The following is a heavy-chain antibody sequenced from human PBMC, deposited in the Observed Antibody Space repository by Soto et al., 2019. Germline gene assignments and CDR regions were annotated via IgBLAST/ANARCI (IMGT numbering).Heavy chain of an antibody. CDR1: GDSVSRKSAA. J-gene: IGHJ6*02. CDR2: TYYTSKWYN. V-gene: IGHV6-1*01. Sequence: PSQTLSLTCATSGDSVSRKSAAWTWIRQSPSRGLEWLGRTYYTSKWYNDYAVSVKSRITINPDTSKNQFSLQLNSVTPEDTAVYYCARVRDHYSSMDVWGQGTTVTVS. CDR3: ARVRDHYSSMDV.